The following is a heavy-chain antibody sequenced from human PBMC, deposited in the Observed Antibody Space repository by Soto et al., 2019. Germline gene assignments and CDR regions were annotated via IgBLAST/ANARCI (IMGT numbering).Heavy chain of an antibody. CDR3: SKIIRGSYWGLDY. CDR2: ISYDGSNK. D-gene: IGHD1-26*01. CDR1: GFIFSSYG. V-gene: IGHV3-30*18. Sequence: QVQLVESGGGVVQPGRSLRLSCAASGFIFSSYGMHWVRQAPGKGLEWVAVISYDGSNKYYADSVKGRFTISRDNSKNTLYLQMDSLRAEDTAVYYCSKIIRGSYWGLDYWGQGTLVTVSS. J-gene: IGHJ4*02.